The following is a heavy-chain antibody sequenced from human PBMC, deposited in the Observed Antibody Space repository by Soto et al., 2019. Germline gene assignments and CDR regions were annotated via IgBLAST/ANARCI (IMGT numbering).Heavy chain of an antibody. J-gene: IGHJ1*01. CDR3: QSAKLTSTGSPQING. CDR2: VSHNDNT. V-gene: IGHV4-34*01. Sequence: NPSETLSLTCTVSGGSFTGHFWSWVRQSPGKGLEWIGEVSHNDNTTYYPSLRIRITLSVDTSKNQVSLSLTSVTATDTXGGVXQSAKLTSTGSPQINGWGQXXXVTVSS. CDR1: GGSFTGHF. D-gene: IGHD2-8*02.